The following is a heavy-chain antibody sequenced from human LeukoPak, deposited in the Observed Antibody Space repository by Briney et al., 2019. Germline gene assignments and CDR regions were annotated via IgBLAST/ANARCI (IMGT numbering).Heavy chain of an antibody. J-gene: IGHJ5*02. D-gene: IGHD6-13*01. CDR3: ARGGLAAAGRLAWFDP. V-gene: IGHV4-4*07. Sequence: SETLSLTCTVSGGSISSYYWSWIRQPAGKGLEWIGRIYTSGSTNYNPSLKSRVTMSVDTSKNQFSLKLSSVTAADTAVYYCARGGLAAAGRLAWFDPWGQGTLVTVSS. CDR1: GGSISSYY. CDR2: IYTSGST.